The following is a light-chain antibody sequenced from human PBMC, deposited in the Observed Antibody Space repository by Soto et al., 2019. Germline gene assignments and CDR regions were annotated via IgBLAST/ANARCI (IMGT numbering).Light chain of an antibody. CDR1: ESISRDY. CDR3: KQYGGVHYT. CDR2: GES. J-gene: IGKJ2*01. V-gene: IGKV3-20*01. Sequence: EIVLTQSPGTLSLSPGQRATLSCRASESISRDYLAWYQQRLGQAPRLLIYGESSGATGIPDRFSGSGSGKELTLTTSRLEPEDFAIYYCKQYGGVHYTVAQWTKVDIX.